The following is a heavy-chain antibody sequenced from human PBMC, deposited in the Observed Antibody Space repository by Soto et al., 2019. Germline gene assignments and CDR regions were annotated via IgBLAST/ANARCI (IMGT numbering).Heavy chain of an antibody. J-gene: IGHJ4*02. CDR1: GGSISSETW. CDR2: IFRTGST. Sequence: QVQLQESGPGLVKPSETLSLTCAVSGGSISSETWWSWVRKPPGKGLEWIGEIFRTGSTNYNPSLKSRLTISLDKSKNQFSLKLSSVTAADTAVYYCARVAPALAYWGQGTLVTVPS. CDR3: ARVAPALAY. V-gene: IGHV4-4*02.